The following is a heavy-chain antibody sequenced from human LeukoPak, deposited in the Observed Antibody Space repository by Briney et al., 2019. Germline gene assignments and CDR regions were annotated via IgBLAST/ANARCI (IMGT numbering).Heavy chain of an antibody. CDR3: ANSLKYSSSLYYFDY. D-gene: IGHD6-13*01. CDR1: GFTFSSYW. CDR2: IKQDGSEK. J-gene: IGHJ4*02. V-gene: IGHV3-7*01. Sequence: GGSLRLSCAASGFTFSSYWMSWVRQAPGKGLEWVANIKQDGSEKYYVDSVKGRFTISRDNAKNSLYLQMNSLRAEDTAVYYCANSLKYSSSLYYFDYWGQGTLVTVSS.